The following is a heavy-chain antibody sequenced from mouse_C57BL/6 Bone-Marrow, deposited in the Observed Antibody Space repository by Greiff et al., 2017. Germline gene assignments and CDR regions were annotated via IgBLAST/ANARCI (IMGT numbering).Heavy chain of an antibody. J-gene: IGHJ3*01. CDR3: TTPRIYYYGGSWFAY. V-gene: IGHV14-1*01. CDR2: IDPEDGDT. CDR1: GFNIKDYY. D-gene: IGHD1-1*02. Sequence: EVQLQQSGAELVRPGASVKLSCTASGFNIKDYYMHWVKQRPEQGLEWIGRIDPEDGDTEYAPKFQGKATMTADTSSNTAYLQLSSLTSEDTAVYYCTTPRIYYYGGSWFAYWGQGTLVTVAA.